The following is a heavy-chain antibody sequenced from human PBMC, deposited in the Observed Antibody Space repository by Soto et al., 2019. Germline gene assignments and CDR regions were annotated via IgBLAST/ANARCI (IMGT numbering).Heavy chain of an antibody. J-gene: IGHJ4*02. CDR2: INHSGST. CDR1: GGSFSGYY. V-gene: IGHV4-34*01. CDR3: ARGLYDILTGYYIFDY. D-gene: IGHD3-9*01. Sequence: SETLSLTCAVYGGSFSGYYWSWIRQPPGKGLEWIGEINHSGSTNYNPSLKSRVTISVDTSKNQFSLKLSSVTAADTAVYYCARGLYDILTGYYIFDYWGQGTLVTVSS.